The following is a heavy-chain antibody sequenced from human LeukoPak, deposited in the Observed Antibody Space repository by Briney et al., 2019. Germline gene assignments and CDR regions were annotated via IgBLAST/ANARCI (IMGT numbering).Heavy chain of an antibody. J-gene: IGHJ4*02. V-gene: IGHV3-30*18. CDR1: GFTFSSYG. CDR3: AKLYGSGSYGNY. D-gene: IGHD3-10*01. Sequence: GGSLRLSCAASGFTFSSYGMHWVRQAPGKGQEWVAVISYDGSNKYYADSVKGRFTISRDNSKNTLYLQMNSLRAEDTAVYYCAKLYGSGSYGNYWGQGTLVTVSS. CDR2: ISYDGSNK.